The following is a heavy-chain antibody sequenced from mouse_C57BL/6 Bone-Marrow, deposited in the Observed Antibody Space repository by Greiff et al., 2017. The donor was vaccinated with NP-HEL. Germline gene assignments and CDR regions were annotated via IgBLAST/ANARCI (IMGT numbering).Heavy chain of an antibody. V-gene: IGHV1-82*01. CDR3: ARRNYGNYLYWYFDV. J-gene: IGHJ1*03. Sequence: VQLQQSGPELVKPGASVKISCKASGYAFSSSWMNWVKQRPGKGLEWIGRIYPGDGDTNYNGKFKGKATLTADKSSSTAYMQLSSLTSEDSAVYFCARRNYGNYLYWYFDVWGTGTTVTVSS. CDR1: GYAFSSSW. CDR2: IYPGDGDT. D-gene: IGHD2-1*01.